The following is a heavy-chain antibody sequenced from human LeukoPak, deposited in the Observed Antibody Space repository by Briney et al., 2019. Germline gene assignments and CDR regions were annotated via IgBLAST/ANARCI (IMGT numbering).Heavy chain of an antibody. CDR1: GFTFSSYE. V-gene: IGHV3-48*03. CDR3: ARLREIPVFGVVTKSTSYFDY. J-gene: IGHJ4*02. CDR2: INSNGRNI. D-gene: IGHD3-3*01. Sequence: PGGSLRLSCAASGFTFSSYEMNWVRQAPGKGLEWISYINSNGRNIDYADSVRGRFTISRDNAKNSLFLQMNSLRAEDTAVYYCARLREIPVFGVVTKSTSYFDYWGQGTLVTVSS.